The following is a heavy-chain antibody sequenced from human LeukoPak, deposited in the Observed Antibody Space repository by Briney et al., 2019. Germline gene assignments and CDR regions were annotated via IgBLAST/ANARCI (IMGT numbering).Heavy chain of an antibody. CDR3: ARSSAYYNEADI. CDR2: ITPSGGST. V-gene: IGHV1-46*01. CDR1: GYSFTSYY. Sequence: GASVKVSCKTSGYSFTSYYIHWVRQAPGQGLEWMGIITPSGGSTTYAQKFQGRLTMASDTSTSTVYMELSSLRSEDTAMYYCARSSAYYNEADIWGQGTMVTGSS. D-gene: IGHD1-26*01. J-gene: IGHJ3*02.